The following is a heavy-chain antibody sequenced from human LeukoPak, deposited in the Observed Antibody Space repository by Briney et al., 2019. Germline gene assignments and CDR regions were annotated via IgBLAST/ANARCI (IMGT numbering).Heavy chain of an antibody. V-gene: IGHV1-69*05. D-gene: IGHD2-2*01. Sequence: SVKVSCKASGGTFSSYAISWVRQAPGQGLEWMGGIIPIFGTANYAQKFQGRVTITTDESTSTAYMELSSLRSEDTAVYYCVSGPPRYCSSTSCPLTYYFDYWGQGTLVTVSS. CDR2: IIPIFGTA. CDR1: GGTFSSYA. CDR3: VSGPPRYCSSTSCPLTYYFDY. J-gene: IGHJ4*02.